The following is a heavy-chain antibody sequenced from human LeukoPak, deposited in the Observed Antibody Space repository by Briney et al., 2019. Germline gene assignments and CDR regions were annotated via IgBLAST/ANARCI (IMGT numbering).Heavy chain of an antibody. D-gene: IGHD3-22*01. Sequence: GGSQRLSCAASGFTFSSYGMHWVRQAPGKGLEWVAVIWYDGSNKYYADSVKGRFTISRDNSKNTLYLQMNSLRAEDTAVYYCARGRHYYDSSGDDYWGQGTLVTVSS. V-gene: IGHV3-33*01. CDR3: ARGRHYYDSSGDDY. J-gene: IGHJ4*02. CDR1: GFTFSSYG. CDR2: IWYDGSNK.